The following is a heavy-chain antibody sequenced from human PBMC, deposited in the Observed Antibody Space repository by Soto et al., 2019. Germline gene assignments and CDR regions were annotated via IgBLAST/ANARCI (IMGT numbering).Heavy chain of an antibody. CDR1: GFSFNSYA. D-gene: IGHD3-10*01. Sequence: EVQLLESGGGLVQPGGSLRLSCETSGFSFNSYAMTWVRQAPGMGLEWVAVINYNSRATFHAQSVKGRFTISRDNSRNTVFLQIDSLRAEDTAVYYCVKQRGSGKTYYSNMDVWGIGTTVIVSS. CDR3: VKQRGSGKTYYSNMDV. CDR2: INYNSRAT. V-gene: IGHV3-23*01. J-gene: IGHJ6*04.